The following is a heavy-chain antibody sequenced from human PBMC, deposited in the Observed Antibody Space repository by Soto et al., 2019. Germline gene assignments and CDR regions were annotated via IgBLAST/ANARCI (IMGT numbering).Heavy chain of an antibody. V-gene: IGHV3-48*01. J-gene: IGHJ4*02. CDR2: MSSGGSTI. CDR3: AREGDGSRWFNYFDY. Sequence: EMQLVESGGGLVQPGGSLRRACAASGFTFSRDSMNWVRQAPGKGLEWVSYMSSGGSTIYYADSVKGRFTISRDNAKNSLDRQMNSLRAEDTAVYYCAREGDGSRWFNYFDYWGQGTQVTVSS. CDR1: GFTFSRDS. D-gene: IGHD6-13*01.